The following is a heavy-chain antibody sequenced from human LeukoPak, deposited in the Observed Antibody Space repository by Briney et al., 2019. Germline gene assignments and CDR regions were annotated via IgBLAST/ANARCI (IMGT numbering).Heavy chain of an antibody. CDR3: VRVMGYCSDGSCYPRGVGYYYMDV. D-gene: IGHD2-15*01. J-gene: IGHJ6*03. V-gene: IGHV3-20*04. CDR2: INRSSGDT. CDR1: GFRFDDYG. Sequence: GGSLRLSCAASGFRFDDYGMSWVRQRPGKGLEWVSGINRSSGDTGYADSVKGRFTISRDNAKNSLYLQMNSLRAQDTALYYCVRVMGYCSDGSCYPRGVGYYYMDVWGKGTTVTIS.